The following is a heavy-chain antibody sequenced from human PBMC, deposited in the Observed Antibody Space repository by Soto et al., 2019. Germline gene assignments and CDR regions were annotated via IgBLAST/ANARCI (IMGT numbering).Heavy chain of an antibody. CDR3: AKDRGRGYDGFDS. CDR2: ISGSGGST. V-gene: IGHV3-23*01. CDR1: GFTFSSYA. J-gene: IGHJ5*01. Sequence: EVQLLESGGGLVQPGGSLRLSCAASGFTFSSYAMSWVRQAPGKGLEWVSAISGSGGSTFYADSVKGRFTISRDTSKNTLFLQMNRLRAEDTAVYYCAKDRGRGYDGFDSWGQGTLVTVSS. D-gene: IGHD5-12*01.